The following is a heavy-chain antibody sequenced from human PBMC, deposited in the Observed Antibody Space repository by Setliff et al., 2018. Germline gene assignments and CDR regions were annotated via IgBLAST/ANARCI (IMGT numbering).Heavy chain of an antibody. CDR1: GGSISSSSHY. CDR3: ARDMGQPYYFES. V-gene: IGHV4-39*07. Sequence: PSETLSLTCTVSGGSISSSSHYWGWIRQPPGKGLEWIGSIYYTGSTYYNPSLKSRVTMSVDTSKRQFSLKLGSATAADTAVYYCARDMGQPYYFESWGLGTLV. J-gene: IGHJ4*02. CDR2: IYYTGST. D-gene: IGHD1-1*01.